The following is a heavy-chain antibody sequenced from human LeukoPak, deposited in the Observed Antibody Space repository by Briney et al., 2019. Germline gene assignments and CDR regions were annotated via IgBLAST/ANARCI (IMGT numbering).Heavy chain of an antibody. D-gene: IGHD2-21*02. CDR2: IYYSGST. V-gene: IGHV4-59*08. J-gene: IGHJ2*01. CDR1: GGSISSYY. CDR3: ARQTDDWYFDL. Sequence: SETLSLTCTVSGGSISSYYWSWIRQPPGKGLEWIGYIYYSGSTNCNPSLKSRVTISVDTSKNQFSLKLSSVTAADTAVYYCARQTDDWYFDLWGRGTLVTVSS.